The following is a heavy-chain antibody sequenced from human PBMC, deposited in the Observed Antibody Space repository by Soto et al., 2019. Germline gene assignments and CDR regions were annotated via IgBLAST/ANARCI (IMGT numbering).Heavy chain of an antibody. J-gene: IGHJ4*01. CDR3: PRVASGYNYPRSTIEQSY. V-gene: IGHV1-46*01. Sequence: ASVKVSCKATGYTFTSYYMHWARQAPGQGLEWMGIINPSGGSTSYAQKFQGRVTMTRDTSTSTVYMELSSLRSEDTAVYYCPRVASGYNYPRSTIEQSYWG. CDR2: INPSGGST. D-gene: IGHD5-12*01. CDR1: GYTFTSYY.